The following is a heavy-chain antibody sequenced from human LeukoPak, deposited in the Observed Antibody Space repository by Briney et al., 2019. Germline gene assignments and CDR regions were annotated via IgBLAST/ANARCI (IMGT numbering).Heavy chain of an antibody. CDR3: ARVPRAGIRGGYFDY. CDR2: IYYSGST. V-gene: IGHV4-39*07. CDR1: GGSISSSSYY. Sequence: SETLSLTCTVSGGSISSSSYYWGWIRQPPGKGLEWIGSIYYSGSTYYNPSLKSRVTISVDTSKNQFSLKLSSVTAADTAVYYCARVPRAGIRGGYFDYWGQGTLVTVSS. D-gene: IGHD3-10*01. J-gene: IGHJ4*02.